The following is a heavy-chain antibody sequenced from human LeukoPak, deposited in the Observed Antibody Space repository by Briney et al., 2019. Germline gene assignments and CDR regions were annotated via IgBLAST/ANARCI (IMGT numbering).Heavy chain of an antibody. J-gene: IGHJ4*02. CDR3: AKAPYSYGSNFDY. V-gene: IGHV3-23*01. CDR2: ITASGGST. CDR1: GFTFTSYA. Sequence: GGSLRLSCAASGFTFTSYAMNWVRQAPGKGLEWVSSITASGGSTYYADSVKGRFTISRGNSRDTLYLQMNSLRAEDTAVYYCAKAPYSYGSNFDYWGQGTLVSVSS. D-gene: IGHD5-18*01.